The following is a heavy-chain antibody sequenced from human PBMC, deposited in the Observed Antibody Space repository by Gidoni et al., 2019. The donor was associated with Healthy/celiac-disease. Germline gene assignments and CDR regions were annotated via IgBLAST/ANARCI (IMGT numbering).Heavy chain of an antibody. D-gene: IGHD1-20*01. J-gene: IGHJ4*02. Sequence: VQLVQSGAEVKKPGESLKISCKGSGYSFTSYWIGWVRQMPGKGLEWMGIIYPGDSDTRYSPSFQGQVTISADKSISTAYLQWSSLKASDTAMYYCARPGLTGTLDSGENGFDYWGQGTLVTVSS. CDR2: IYPGDSDT. V-gene: IGHV5-51*01. CDR1: GYSFTSYW. CDR3: ARPGLTGTLDSGENGFDY.